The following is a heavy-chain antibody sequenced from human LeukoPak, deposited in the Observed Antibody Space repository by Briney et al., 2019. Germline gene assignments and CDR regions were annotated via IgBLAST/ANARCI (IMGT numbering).Heavy chain of an antibody. Sequence: GASVKVSCKASGYTFTGYYMHWVRQAPGQGLEWMGWINPNSGGTNYAQKFQGRVTMTRDTSISTAYMELSRLRSDDTAVYYCARDYYDSSGDYAFGIWGQGTMVTVSS. CDR2: INPNSGGT. CDR3: ARDYYDSSGDYAFGI. J-gene: IGHJ3*02. V-gene: IGHV1-2*02. CDR1: GYTFTGYY. D-gene: IGHD3-22*01.